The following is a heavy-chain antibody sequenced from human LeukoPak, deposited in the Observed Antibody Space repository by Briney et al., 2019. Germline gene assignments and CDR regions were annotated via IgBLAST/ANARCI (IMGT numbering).Heavy chain of an antibody. D-gene: IGHD3-10*01. CDR2: MIPDSGNT. CDR3: ARAGSGNDGMDV. V-gene: IGHV1-8*01. CDR1: GYTFTSYD. J-gene: IGHJ6*02. Sequence: ASVKVSCKASGYTFTSYDINWVRQATGQGLEWMGWMIPDSGNTGYAQKFQGRVTMTRNTSISTAYMELTSLRSEDTAVYYCARAGSGNDGMDVWGQGTTVTVSS.